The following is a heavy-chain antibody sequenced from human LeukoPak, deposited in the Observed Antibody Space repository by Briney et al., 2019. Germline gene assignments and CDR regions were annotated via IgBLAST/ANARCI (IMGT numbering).Heavy chain of an antibody. CDR2: IKQDGSEK. D-gene: IGHD3-10*01. Sequence: GGSLRLSCAASGFTFSDYWMTWVRQAPGKGLEWVANIKQDGSEKYYVDSVKGRFTISRDNAKNSLYLQMNSLRAEDTAVYYCARTGSGMVRGELDYWGQGTLVTVSS. CDR1: GFTFSDYW. V-gene: IGHV3-7*01. J-gene: IGHJ4*02. CDR3: ARTGSGMVRGELDY.